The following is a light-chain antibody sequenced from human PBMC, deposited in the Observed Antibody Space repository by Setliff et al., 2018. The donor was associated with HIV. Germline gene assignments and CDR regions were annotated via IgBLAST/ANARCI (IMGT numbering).Light chain of an antibody. CDR1: NNDVGQYNL. CDR2: EVT. V-gene: IGLV2-23*02. Sequence: QSVLTQPASMSEIPGQSVTISCNGANNDVGQYNLVSWYQQQPGKAPKLIIYEVTKRPSGISDRFSGSKSGNTASLTISGLQAEDEADYYCCSYAGDNIYVRFGGGTKVTVL. CDR3: CSYAGDNIYVR. J-gene: IGLJ2*01.